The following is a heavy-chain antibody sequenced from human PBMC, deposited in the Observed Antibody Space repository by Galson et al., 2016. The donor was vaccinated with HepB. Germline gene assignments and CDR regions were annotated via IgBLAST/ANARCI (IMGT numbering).Heavy chain of an antibody. Sequence: SLRLSCAASGFSFSDYNMIWIRQAPGKGLEWLSYITVTSTSFTTYAESVKGRFIISRDDAQNSLFLQMNSLRVEDTGVYYCARDIHITIRAMDVWGQGTTVTVSS. V-gene: IGHV3-11*06. D-gene: IGHD3-10*01. CDR1: GFSFSDYN. CDR3: ARDIHITIRAMDV. J-gene: IGHJ6*02. CDR2: ITVTSTSFT.